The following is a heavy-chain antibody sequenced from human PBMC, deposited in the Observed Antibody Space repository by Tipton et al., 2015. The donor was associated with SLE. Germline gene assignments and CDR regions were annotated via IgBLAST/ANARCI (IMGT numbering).Heavy chain of an antibody. CDR2: LYHRGST. J-gene: IGHJ5*02. D-gene: IGHD6-13*01. CDR3: ARDPYDSTWRNGWFDP. Sequence: TLSLTCAVSGYSITSGDYWGWIRQPPGKGLEWVGSLYHRGSTHYNPSLKSRVTISTDTSKNEIYLKLTSVTATDTAVYFCARDPYDSTWRNGWFDPWGQGTLVTVSS. CDR1: GYSITSGDY. V-gene: IGHV4-38-2*02.